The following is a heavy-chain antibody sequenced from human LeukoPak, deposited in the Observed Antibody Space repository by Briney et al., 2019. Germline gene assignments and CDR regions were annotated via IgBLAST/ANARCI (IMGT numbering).Heavy chain of an antibody. J-gene: IGHJ4*02. V-gene: IGHV3-23*01. Sequence: PGGSLRLSCAASGFTFSSYAMSWVRQAPGKGLEWVSAISGSGGSTYYADSVKGRFTISRDNAKKSLYLQMNSLRAEDTAVYYCAGRSCTDGVCPFDYWGQGTPVTVSS. CDR3: AGRSCTDGVCPFDY. CDR1: GFTFSSYA. D-gene: IGHD2-8*01. CDR2: ISGSGGST.